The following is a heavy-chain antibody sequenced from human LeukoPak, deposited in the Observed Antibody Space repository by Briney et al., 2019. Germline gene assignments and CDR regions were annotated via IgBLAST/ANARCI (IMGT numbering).Heavy chain of an antibody. J-gene: IGHJ4*02. D-gene: IGHD5-18*01. CDR3: ARRDVDTAFGSKDY. Sequence: SETLSLTCAVYGGSFSGYYWSWIRQPPGKGLEWMGEINHSGSTNYSPSLKSRVTISVDTSKNQFSLKLSSVTAADTAVYYCARRDVDTAFGSKDYWGQGTLVTVSS. CDR1: GGSFSGYY. CDR2: INHSGST. V-gene: IGHV4-34*01.